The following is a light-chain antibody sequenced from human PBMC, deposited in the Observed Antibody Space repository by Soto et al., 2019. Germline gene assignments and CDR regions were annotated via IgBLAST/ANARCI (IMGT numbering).Light chain of an antibody. CDR3: SSYTNINTRACV. J-gene: IGLJ1*01. Sequence: QSVLTQPASVSGSPGQSITISCTGTSSDVGAYNYVSWYQQYPGKAPKLIIYDVTNRPSGVSNRFSGSKSGNTASLTISGLQAEDDADYFCSSYTNINTRACVFGTGTKVTVL. CDR1: SSDVGAYNY. CDR2: DVT. V-gene: IGLV2-14*01.